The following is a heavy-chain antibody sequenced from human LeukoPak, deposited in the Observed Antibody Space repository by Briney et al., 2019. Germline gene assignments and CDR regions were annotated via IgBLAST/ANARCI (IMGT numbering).Heavy chain of an antibody. J-gene: IGHJ4*02. CDR2: VSLAGHT. CDR1: GGSISNTNW. CDR3: SRESGAFCPFGY. V-gene: IGHV4-4*02. D-gene: IGHD1-26*01. Sequence: SETLSLTCDVSGGSISNTNWWSWVRQPPGQGLEWIGEVSLAGHTNYNPSLNGRVTMSLDESSNQLSLKLTSVTAADTAIYYCSRESGAFCPFGYWGQGTLVIVPS.